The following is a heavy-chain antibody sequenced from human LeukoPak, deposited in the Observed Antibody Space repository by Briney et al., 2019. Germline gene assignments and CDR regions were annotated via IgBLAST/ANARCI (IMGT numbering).Heavy chain of an antibody. CDR1: GFTFSDHY. CDR3: ARQSRTCSGDSCYQLDAFDI. CDR2: TRNKANSYTT. D-gene: IGHD2-15*01. V-gene: IGHV3-72*01. J-gene: IGHJ3*02. Sequence: GGSLRLSCAASGFTFSDHYMDWVRQSPGKGLEWVGRTRNKANSYTTEYAASVKGRFTISRDDSKSSLYLQMNSLKTEDTAVYYCARQSRTCSGDSCYQLDAFDIWGHGTMVTVSS.